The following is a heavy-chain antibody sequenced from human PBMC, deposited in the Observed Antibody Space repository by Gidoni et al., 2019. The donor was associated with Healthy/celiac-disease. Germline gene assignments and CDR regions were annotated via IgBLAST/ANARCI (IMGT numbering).Heavy chain of an antibody. CDR3: ASLSYGDYVGLRNWFDP. Sequence: QVQLVQSGAEVKKPGASVKVSCKASGYTFTGSYMHWVRQAPGQGLEWMGWINPNSGGTNYAQKFQGRVTMTRDTSISTAYMELSRLRSDDTAVYYCASLSYGDYVGLRNWFDPWGQGTLVTVSS. CDR1: GYTFTGSY. CDR2: INPNSGGT. V-gene: IGHV1-2*02. D-gene: IGHD4-17*01. J-gene: IGHJ5*02.